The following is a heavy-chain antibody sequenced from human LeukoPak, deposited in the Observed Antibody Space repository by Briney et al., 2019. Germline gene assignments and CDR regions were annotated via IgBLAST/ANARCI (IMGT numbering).Heavy chain of an antibody. CDR3: ARDGEQRNDYYYYYMDV. V-gene: IGHV3-7*01. J-gene: IGHJ6*03. Sequence: GGSLRLSCAASGFTFSDYWMSWVRQAPGKGLEWVADIKQDGSEKYYVDSVKGRFTISRDNAKNSLYLQMNSLRAEDTAVYYCARDGEQRNDYYYYYMDVWGKGTTVTVSS. D-gene: IGHD6-25*01. CDR2: IKQDGSEK. CDR1: GFTFSDYW.